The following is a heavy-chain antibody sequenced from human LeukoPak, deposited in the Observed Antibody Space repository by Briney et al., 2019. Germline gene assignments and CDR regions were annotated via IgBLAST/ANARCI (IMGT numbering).Heavy chain of an antibody. J-gene: IGHJ4*02. CDR3: VRQPTTIPLFDS. D-gene: IGHD1-1*01. CDR1: GYSFSSYW. Sequence: GESLKISCKGSGYSFSSYWIGWVRQMPGKGLEWMGIIYPTDSDTRHSPSFQGQVTISADKSISTAYLQWSSLRASDTAVYYCVRQPTTIPLFDSWGQRTLVTVSS. CDR2: IYPTDSDT. V-gene: IGHV5-51*01.